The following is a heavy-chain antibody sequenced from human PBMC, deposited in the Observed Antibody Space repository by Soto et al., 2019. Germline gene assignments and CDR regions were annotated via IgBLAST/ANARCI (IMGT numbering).Heavy chain of an antibody. CDR1: GGSISSYY. Sequence: QVQLQESGPGLVKPSETLSLTCTVSGGSISSYYWSWIRQPPGKGLEWIGYIYYSGSTNYNPSLKIRVTISVDTSKNQFSLKLSSVTAADTAVYYCARIYSGYDQGYYYYYMDVWGKGTTVTVSS. V-gene: IGHV4-59*08. D-gene: IGHD5-12*01. CDR3: ARIYSGYDQGYYYYYMDV. J-gene: IGHJ6*03. CDR2: IYYSGST.